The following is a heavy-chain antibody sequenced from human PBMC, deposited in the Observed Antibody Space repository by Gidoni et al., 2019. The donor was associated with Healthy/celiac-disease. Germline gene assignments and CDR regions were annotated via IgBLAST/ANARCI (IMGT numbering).Heavy chain of an antibody. CDR1: GFTFSRYA. D-gene: IGHD1-20*01. V-gene: IGHV3-23*01. J-gene: IGHJ6*02. Sequence: EVQLLESGGGLVQPGGSLRLSCAASGFTFSRYAMSWVRQAPGKGLEGVSAISGSGGSTYYADSVKGRFTISRDNSKNTLYLQMNSLRAEDTAVYYCAKDRGLGFELTGTTYGMDVWGQGTTVTVSS. CDR2: ISGSGGST. CDR3: AKDRGLGFELTGTTYGMDV.